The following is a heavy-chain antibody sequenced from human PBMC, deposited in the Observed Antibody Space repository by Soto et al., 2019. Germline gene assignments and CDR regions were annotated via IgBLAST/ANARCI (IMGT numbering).Heavy chain of an antibody. CDR1: GFTFSSYS. CDR3: ASHKWGFDY. V-gene: IGHV3-21*01. J-gene: IGHJ4*02. Sequence: EVQLVESGGGLVKPGGSLRLSCAASGFTFSSYSMNWVRQAPGKGLEWVSSISSSSSYIHYADSVKGRFTISIDNAKNSLSLQMNSMRAVDAAVFYCASHKWGFDYWGQGALVTVSS. D-gene: IGHD2-8*01. CDR2: ISSSSSYI.